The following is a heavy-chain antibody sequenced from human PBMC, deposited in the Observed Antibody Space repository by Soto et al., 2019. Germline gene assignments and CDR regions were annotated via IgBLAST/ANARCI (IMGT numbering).Heavy chain of an antibody. Sequence: QVQLQESGPGLVKPSETLSLTCTVSGGSISSYYWSWIRQPPGKGLEWIGYIYYSGSTNYNPSLTSRVTISVDTSKNQFSLKLSSVTAADTAVYYCARQYDFWGGYYYMDVWGKGTTVTVSS. CDR2: IYYSGST. V-gene: IGHV4-59*08. CDR1: GGSISSYY. CDR3: ARQYDFWGGYYYMDV. J-gene: IGHJ6*03. D-gene: IGHD3-3*01.